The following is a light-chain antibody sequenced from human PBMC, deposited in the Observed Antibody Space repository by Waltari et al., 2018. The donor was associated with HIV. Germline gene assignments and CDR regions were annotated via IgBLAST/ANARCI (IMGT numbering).Light chain of an antibody. V-gene: IGLV2-11*01. CDR1: SIDVGGYNS. Sequence: QSALTQPRSVSGSPGQSVTIPCTGTSIDVGGYNSVSWYQQHPGKAPKLLIYEVSKWPSGVPDRFSGSKSGNTASLTISGLRADDEADYYCCSYGGTYNVFGTGTKVTIL. J-gene: IGLJ1*01. CDR2: EVS. CDR3: CSYGGTYNV.